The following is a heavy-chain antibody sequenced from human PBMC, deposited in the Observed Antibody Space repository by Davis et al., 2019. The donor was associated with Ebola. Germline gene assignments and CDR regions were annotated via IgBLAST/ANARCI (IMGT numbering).Heavy chain of an antibody. V-gene: IGHV3-21*01. CDR2: ISGSGFYI. CDR1: TFTFSTYS. D-gene: IGHD2-15*01. J-gene: IGHJ6*04. CDR3: ARDLLVVAATLDYYYYGMDV. Sequence: GESLKLSCQVPTFTFSTYSMNWVRQAPGKGLEWVSSISGSGFYIYYADSVKGRFAISRDNAKNSLHLQLNSLRAEDTAVYYCARDLLVVAATLDYYYYGMDVWGKGTTVTVSS.